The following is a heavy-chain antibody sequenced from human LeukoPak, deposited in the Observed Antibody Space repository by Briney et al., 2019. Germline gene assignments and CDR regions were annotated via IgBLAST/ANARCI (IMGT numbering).Heavy chain of an antibody. CDR2: IYPSDSDT. V-gene: IGHV5-51*01. CDR1: GYDFTTYW. CDR3: ARRERYCSSISCYGVDY. Sequence: GESLKISCKGSGYDFTTYWIGWVRQMPGKGLEWMGIIYPSDSDTRYSPSFQGQVTISADKSISTAYLQWSSLKASDTAMYYCARRERYCSSISCYGVDYWGQGTLVTVSS. D-gene: IGHD2-2*01. J-gene: IGHJ4*02.